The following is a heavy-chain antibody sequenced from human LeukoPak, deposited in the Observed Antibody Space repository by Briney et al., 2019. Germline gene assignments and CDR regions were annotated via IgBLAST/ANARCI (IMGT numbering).Heavy chain of an antibody. CDR2: RYGTGNS. D-gene: IGHD2-8*02. Sequence: PSETLSLTCSVSGSSVSSYYWTWIRQPAGKGLEWIGRRYGTGNSNTFYSSSFKSRVTMSVDTSKNQFSLKLSSVTAADTAVYYCYGWWGGYWGQGTLVTVSS. CDR1: GSSVSSYY. V-gene: IGHV4-4*07. J-gene: IGHJ4*02. CDR3: YGWWGGY.